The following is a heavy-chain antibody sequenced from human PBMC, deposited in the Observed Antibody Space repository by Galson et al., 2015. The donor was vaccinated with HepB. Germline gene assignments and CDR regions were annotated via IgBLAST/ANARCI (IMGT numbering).Heavy chain of an antibody. CDR2: ISGSGGST. J-gene: IGHJ3*02. V-gene: IGHV3-23*01. Sequence: SLRLSCAASGFTFSSYAMSWVRQAPGKGLEWVSAISGSGGSTYYADSVKGRFTISRDNSKNTLYLQMNSLRAEDTAVYYCAKDQHRVVTAIPYDAFDIWGQGTMVTVSS. CDR3: AKDQHRVVTAIPYDAFDI. CDR1: GFTFSSYA. D-gene: IGHD2-21*02.